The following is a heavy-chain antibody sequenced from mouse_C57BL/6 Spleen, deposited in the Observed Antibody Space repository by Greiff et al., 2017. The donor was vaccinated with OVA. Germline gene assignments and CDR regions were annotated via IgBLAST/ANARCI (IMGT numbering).Heavy chain of an antibody. V-gene: IGHV1-82*01. CDR2: IYPGDGDT. CDR1: GYAFSSSW. J-gene: IGHJ2*01. CDR3: ARSGSYVDY. D-gene: IGHD1-1*01. Sequence: QVQLKESGPELVKPGASVKISCKASGYAFSSSWMNWVKQRPGQGLEWIGRIYPGDGDTNYNGKFKGKATLTADKSSSTAYMQLSSLTSEDSAVYFCARSGSYVDYWGQGTTLTVSS.